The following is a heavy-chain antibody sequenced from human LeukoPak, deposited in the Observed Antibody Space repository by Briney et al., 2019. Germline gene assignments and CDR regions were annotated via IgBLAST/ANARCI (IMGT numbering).Heavy chain of an antibody. CDR2: IYHSGNT. J-gene: IGHJ4*02. V-gene: IGHV4-39*01. CDR1: GGSISSSSNY. Sequence: PSETLSLTCTVSGGSISSSSNYWGWIRQPPGKGLDWIGNIYHSGNTYYNPSLKSRVTISVDTSKNQFSLKLSSVTAADTAVYFCATPVKIVRNWGQGTLVTVSS. CDR3: ATPVKIVRN. D-gene: IGHD2-15*01.